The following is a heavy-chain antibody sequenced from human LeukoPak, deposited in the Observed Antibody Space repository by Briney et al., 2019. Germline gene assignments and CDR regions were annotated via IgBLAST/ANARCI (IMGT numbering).Heavy chain of an antibody. D-gene: IGHD3-3*01. Sequence: PGGSLRLSCAASGFTFSDYYMSWIRQAPETGLEWLSYTSPSGGTIYYTDSVKGRFTMSRDNAQNALYLEMNSLRAEDTAVYYCAREKKTEWTTGAFDMWGQGTMVIVSS. CDR1: GFTFSDYY. J-gene: IGHJ3*02. CDR3: AREKKTEWTTGAFDM. V-gene: IGHV3-11*01. CDR2: TSPSGGTI.